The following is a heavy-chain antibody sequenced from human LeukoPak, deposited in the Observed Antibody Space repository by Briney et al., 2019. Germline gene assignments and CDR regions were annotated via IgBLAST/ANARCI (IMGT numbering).Heavy chain of an antibody. J-gene: IGHJ4*02. CDR1: GFTVSSNY. D-gene: IGHD1-26*01. V-gene: IGHV3-66*01. CDR2: IYSGGST. Sequence: GGSLRLSCAASGFTVSSNYMSWVRQAPGKGLEWVSVIYSGGSTYYADSAKGRFTISRDNSKNTLYLQMNSLRAEDTAVYYCARDDGLSGSMDYWGQGTLVTVSS. CDR3: ARDDGLSGSMDY.